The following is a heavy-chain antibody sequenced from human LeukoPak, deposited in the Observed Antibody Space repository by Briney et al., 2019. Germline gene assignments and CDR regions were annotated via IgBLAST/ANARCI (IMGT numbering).Heavy chain of an antibody. V-gene: IGHV4-34*01. CDR1: GGSLSGFY. CDR2: INQSGST. CDR3: ARSCRILDIVATIRARLGGNGFDI. D-gene: IGHD5-12*01. J-gene: IGHJ3*02. Sequence: SETLSLTCAVYGGSLSGFYWSWIRQSPGKGLEWIGEINQSGSTNYNPSLKSRVTISVDTSKNQFSLKLSSVTAADKAVYYCARSCRILDIVATIRARLGGNGFDIWGQGTMVTVSS.